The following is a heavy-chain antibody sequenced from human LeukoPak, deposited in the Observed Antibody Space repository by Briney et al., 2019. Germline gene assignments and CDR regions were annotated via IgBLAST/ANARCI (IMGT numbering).Heavy chain of an antibody. CDR2: ISKSGGA. J-gene: IGHJ4*02. CDR3: TRGERLGGDY. Sequence: PSETLSLTCTVSGGSIGAYYWSWIRQPPGKGLEWIGYISKSGGANYNPSLKSRVTISLDTSKNQFSLRLTSVTAADTAVYYCTRGERLGGDYWGQGTLVAVSS. CDR1: GGSIGAYY. D-gene: IGHD1-26*01. V-gene: IGHV4-59*01.